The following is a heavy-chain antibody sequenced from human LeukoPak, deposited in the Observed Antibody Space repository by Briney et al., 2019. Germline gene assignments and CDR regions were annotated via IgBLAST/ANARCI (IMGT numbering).Heavy chain of an antibody. D-gene: IGHD1-26*01. CDR2: ILNDGSST. J-gene: IGHJ6*02. CDR3: AKYRGAALYYHYGLDV. Sequence: GGSLRLSCVASGFTFRNFVMHWVRQAPGKGLQWVAGILNDGSSTEYADSVKGRFTVSRDNSENTLYLQMNSLRDEDTAVYYCAKYRGAALYYHYGLDVWGPGTTVIVSS. V-gene: IGHV3-30*18. CDR1: GFTFRNFV.